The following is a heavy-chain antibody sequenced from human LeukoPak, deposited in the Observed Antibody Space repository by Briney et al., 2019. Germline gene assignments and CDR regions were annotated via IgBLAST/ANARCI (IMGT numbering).Heavy chain of an antibody. CDR2: ISGSGGST. J-gene: IGHJ4*02. D-gene: IGHD3-22*01. V-gene: IGHV3-23*01. CDR3: AKDRGRYYDSTGYYWGYYFDS. Sequence: PGGSLRLSRAASGFTFSTYAVNWVRQAPGKGLEWVSTISGSGGSTYYADSVKGRFTISRDNSKNTLYLQMSSLRAEDTAVYYCAKDRGRYYDSTGYYWGYYFDSWGQGILVTVST. CDR1: GFTFSTYA.